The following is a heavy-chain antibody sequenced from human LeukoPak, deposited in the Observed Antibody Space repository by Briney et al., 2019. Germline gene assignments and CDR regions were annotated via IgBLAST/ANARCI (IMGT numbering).Heavy chain of an antibody. CDR1: GYSFTSYW. J-gene: IGHJ4*02. Sequence: PGAPLQISCKGSGYSFTSYWIGWWRRLPGKGLEWRGIIYPGDSDTRYSPSFQGQVTISADKSISTPSLQWSTLKASDTAMYYCARHLKTGTTSPFDYWGQGTLVTVSS. D-gene: IGHD1-1*01. CDR3: ARHLKTGTTSPFDY. CDR2: IYPGDSDT. V-gene: IGHV5-51*01.